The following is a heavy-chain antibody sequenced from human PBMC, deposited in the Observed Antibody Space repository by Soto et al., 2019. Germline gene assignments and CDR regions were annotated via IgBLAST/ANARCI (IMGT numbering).Heavy chain of an antibody. CDR1: GXTISSYS. D-gene: IGHD3-22*01. CDR2: ISGSGGST. V-gene: IGHV3-23*01. Sequence: GSLRLSCAASGXTISSYSMGWVRQAPGKGLEWVSAISGSGGSTYYADSVKGRFTISRDNSKNTLYLQMNSLRAEDTDVYYCAKGDYYDSSGPDYWGQGTLGTVSS. J-gene: IGHJ4*02. CDR3: AKGDYYDSSGPDY.